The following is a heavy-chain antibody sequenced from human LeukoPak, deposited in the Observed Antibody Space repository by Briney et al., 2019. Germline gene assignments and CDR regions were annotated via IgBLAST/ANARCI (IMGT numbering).Heavy chain of an antibody. CDR3: ARESYSSGSFDY. J-gene: IGHJ4*02. Sequence: GGSLRLSCAASGFTFSSYSMNWVRQAPGKGLEWVSSISSSSSYIYYADSVEGRFTISRDSAKNSLYPQMNSLRAEDTAVYYCARESYSSGSFDYWGQGTLVTVSS. V-gene: IGHV3-21*01. D-gene: IGHD6-19*01. CDR2: ISSSSSYI. CDR1: GFTFSSYS.